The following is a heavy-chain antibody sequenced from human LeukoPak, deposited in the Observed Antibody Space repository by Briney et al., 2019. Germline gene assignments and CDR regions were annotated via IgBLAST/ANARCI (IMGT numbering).Heavy chain of an antibody. CDR3: ARSPIVGDYFDY. J-gene: IGHJ4*02. CDR2: IYPDDSDT. Sequence: GESLKISCKGSEYSFTSHWVGWVRQMPGKGLEWMGIIYPDDSDTRYSPSFEGQVIFSADKSINTAYLQWSSLKASDTAMYYCARSPIVGDYFDYWGQGTLVTVSS. CDR1: EYSFTSHW. V-gene: IGHV5-51*01. D-gene: IGHD1-26*01.